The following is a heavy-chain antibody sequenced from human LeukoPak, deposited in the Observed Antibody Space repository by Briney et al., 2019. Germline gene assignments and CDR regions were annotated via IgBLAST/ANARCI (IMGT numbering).Heavy chain of an antibody. CDR3: ARAWYYYDSSGYYPFDY. Sequence: SETLSLTCAVYGGSFSGYYWSWIRQPPGKGLEWIGEINNSGSTNYNPSLKSRVTISVDTSKNQFSLKLSSVTAADTAVYYCARAWYYYDSSGYYPFDYWGQGTLVTVSS. CDR1: GGSFSGYY. CDR2: INNSGST. J-gene: IGHJ4*02. D-gene: IGHD3-22*01. V-gene: IGHV4-34*01.